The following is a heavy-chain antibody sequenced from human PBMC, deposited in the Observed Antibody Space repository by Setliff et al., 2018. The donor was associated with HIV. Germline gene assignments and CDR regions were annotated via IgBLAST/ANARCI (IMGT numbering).Heavy chain of an antibody. Sequence: SETLSLTCTVYGASISNSNSYWGWIRQSPGKGLEWIGSIFYFGSVTYNPSLKSRPLISIDTSKTQFSLNLRSVTAADTAVYYCVRELLGSGGTVPEVNFFDSWGQGTLVTVSS. V-gene: IGHV4-39*07. J-gene: IGHJ5*01. CDR3: VRELLGSGGTVPEVNFFDS. CDR1: GASISNSNSY. D-gene: IGHD1-26*01. CDR2: IFYFGSV.